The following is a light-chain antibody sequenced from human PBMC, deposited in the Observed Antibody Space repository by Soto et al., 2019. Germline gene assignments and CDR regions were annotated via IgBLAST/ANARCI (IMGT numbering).Light chain of an antibody. CDR2: DAS. V-gene: IGKV1-5*01. Sequence: DIQMTQSPSTLSASVGDRVTITCRASQSIGTWLAWYQQRPGKAPKFLIYDASNLETGVPSRFSGSGSGTEFTLTISRLQPDDFATYYCQHYTTFGPGTKVDI. J-gene: IGKJ3*01. CDR1: QSIGTW. CDR3: QHYTT.